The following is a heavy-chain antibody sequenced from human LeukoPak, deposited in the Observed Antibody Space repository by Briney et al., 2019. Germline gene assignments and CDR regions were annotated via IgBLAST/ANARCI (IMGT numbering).Heavy chain of an antibody. CDR2: ISYDGSKK. V-gene: IGHV3-30*18. D-gene: IGHD6-19*01. CDR1: GFTFSSYG. J-gene: IGHJ4*02. CDR3: AQGAMAGTPNSPSL. Sequence: GGSLRLSCAASGFTFSSYGMHCVRQAPGKGLEWVAVISYDGSKKYYAVSVKGRFTTTRDNSKNTLSLQMSSLRADDTAVYYCAQGAMAGTPNSPSLWGQGTLVTVSS.